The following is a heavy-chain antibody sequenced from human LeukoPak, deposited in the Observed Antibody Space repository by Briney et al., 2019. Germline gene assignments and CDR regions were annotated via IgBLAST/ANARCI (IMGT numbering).Heavy chain of an antibody. Sequence: PSETLSLTCTVSGGSISSSSYYWGWIRQPPGKGLEWIGYIHYSGSTNNNPSLKSRVTISVDTSKNQFSLKLSSVTAADTAVYYCARRHYGGNGFDYWGQGTLVTVSS. J-gene: IGHJ4*02. CDR1: GGSISSSSYY. CDR3: ARRHYGGNGFDY. V-gene: IGHV4-61*05. CDR2: IHYSGST. D-gene: IGHD4-23*01.